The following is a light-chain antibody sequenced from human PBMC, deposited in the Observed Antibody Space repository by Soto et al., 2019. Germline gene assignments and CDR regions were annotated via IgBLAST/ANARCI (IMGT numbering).Light chain of an antibody. CDR3: SSYRTSSTQV. Sequence: QSVLTQPASVSGSPEQSITISCTGTSIEVGGYNYVSWYQQHPGKAPKLMIYDVSNRPSGVSDRFSGSKSDNTASLTISGLRAEDEADYYCSSYRTSSTQVFGTGTKVTVL. J-gene: IGLJ1*01. CDR1: SIEVGGYNY. V-gene: IGLV2-14*03. CDR2: DVS.